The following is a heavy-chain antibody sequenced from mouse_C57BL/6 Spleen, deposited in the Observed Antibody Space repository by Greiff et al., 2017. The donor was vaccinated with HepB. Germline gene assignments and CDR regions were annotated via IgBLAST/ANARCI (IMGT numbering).Heavy chain of an antibody. CDR1: GFTFTDYY. CDR3: ARYPRPYYFDY. CDR2: IRNKANGYTT. Sequence: EVKLVESGGGLVQPGGSLSLSCAASGFTFTDYYMSWVRQPPGKALEWLGFIRNKANGYTTEYSASVKGRFTISRDNSQSILYLQMNALRAEDSATYYCARYPRPYYFDYWGQGTTLTVSS. J-gene: IGHJ2*01. V-gene: IGHV7-3*01.